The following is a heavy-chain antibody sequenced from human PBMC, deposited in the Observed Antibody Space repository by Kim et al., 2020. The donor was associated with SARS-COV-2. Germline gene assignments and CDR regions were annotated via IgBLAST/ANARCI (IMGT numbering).Heavy chain of an antibody. D-gene: IGHD3-22*01. J-gene: IGHJ4*02. CDR3: AKGVGGYDH. CDR2: GTT. V-gene: IGHV3-23*01. Sequence: GTTYYADTVKGRFTISRDNSKSTLYLQMNSLRAEDTAVYYCAKGVGGYDHWGQGTLVTVSS.